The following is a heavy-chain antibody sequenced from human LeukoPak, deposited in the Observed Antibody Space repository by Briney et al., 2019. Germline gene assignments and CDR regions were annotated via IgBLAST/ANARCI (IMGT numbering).Heavy chain of an antibody. CDR1: GFTFSSYA. D-gene: IGHD3-22*01. CDR2: ISYDGSNK. Sequence: GGSLRLSCAASGFTFSSYAMHWVRQAPGKGLEWVAVISYDGSNKYYADSVKGRFTISRDNSKNTLYLQMNSLRAEDTAVYYCARDLYYDGSGGDLWGRGTLVTVSS. J-gene: IGHJ2*01. CDR3: ARDLYYDGSGGDL. V-gene: IGHV3-30-3*01.